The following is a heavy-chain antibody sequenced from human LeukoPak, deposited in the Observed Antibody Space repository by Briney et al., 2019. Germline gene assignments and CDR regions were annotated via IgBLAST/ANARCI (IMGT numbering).Heavy chain of an antibody. Sequence: KASETLSLTCAVYGGSFSGYYWSWIRQPPGKGLEWIGEINHSGSTNYNPSLKSRVTISVDTSKNQFSLKLSSVTAADTAVYYCARATHDYGDRGPYYFDYWGQGTLVTVSS. V-gene: IGHV4-34*01. CDR1: GGSFSGYY. CDR2: INHSGST. D-gene: IGHD4-17*01. CDR3: ARATHDYGDRGPYYFDY. J-gene: IGHJ4*02.